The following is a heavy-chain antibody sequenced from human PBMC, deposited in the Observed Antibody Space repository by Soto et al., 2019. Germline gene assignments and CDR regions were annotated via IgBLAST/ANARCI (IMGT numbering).Heavy chain of an antibody. CDR3: ARHDYGGFGL. CDR1: GGSISRSSYY. CDR2: NYYSGST. Sequence: QLQLQESGPGLVKPSETLSLTCTVSGGSISRSSYYWGWIRQPPGKGLEWIGRNYYSGSTYYNPALKGQVTIAGGTFEYQSSLMLSSGTAAATGVYFCARHDYGGFGLWGQGTLVTVSS. J-gene: IGHJ4*02. D-gene: IGHD4-17*01. V-gene: IGHV4-39*01.